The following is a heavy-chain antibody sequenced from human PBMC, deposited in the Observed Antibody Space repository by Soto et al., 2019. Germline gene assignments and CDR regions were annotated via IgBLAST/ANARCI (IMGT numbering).Heavy chain of an antibody. CDR1: GGSISSGGYY. CDR3: ARGRARIAAAVGIWFDP. D-gene: IGHD6-13*01. V-gene: IGHV4-31*03. J-gene: IGHJ5*02. Sequence: QVQLRESGPGLVKPSQTLSLTCTVSGGSISSGGYYWSWIRQHPGKGLEWIGYIYYSGSTYYNPSLKSRVTISVDTSKNQFSLKLSSVTAADTAVYYCARGRARIAAAVGIWFDPWGQGTLVTVSS. CDR2: IYYSGST.